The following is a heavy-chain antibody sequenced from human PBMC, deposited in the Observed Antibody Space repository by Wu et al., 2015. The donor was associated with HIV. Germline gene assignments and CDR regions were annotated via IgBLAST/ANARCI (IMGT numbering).Heavy chain of an antibody. CDR1: GGSFSGYY. Sequence: QVQLQQWGAGLLKPSETLSLTCAVYGGSFSGYYWSWIRQPPGKGLEWIGEINHSGSTNYNPSLKSRVTISVDTSKNQFSLKLSSVTAADTAVYYCARGRYYDFWSGYFRWFDPVGPGNPGHRLL. V-gene: IGHV4-34*01. J-gene: IGHJ5*02. D-gene: IGHD3-3*01. CDR2: INHSGST. CDR3: ARGRYYDFWSGYFRWFDP.